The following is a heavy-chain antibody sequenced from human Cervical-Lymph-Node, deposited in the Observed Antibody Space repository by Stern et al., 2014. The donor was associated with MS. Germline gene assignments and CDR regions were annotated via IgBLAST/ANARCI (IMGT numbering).Heavy chain of an antibody. D-gene: IGHD6-6*01. CDR2: ISWNSANV. CDR3: VKVVDSSVAVSFDY. J-gene: IGHJ4*01. CDR1: GFTFDDHA. Sequence: VQLVESGGGLVQPGRSLRLSCAASGFTFDDHAMHWVRQGPEKGLEWVSGISWNSANVAYADSVKGRFTISRDNAKKSLYLQMNSLGAEDTALYYCVKVVDSSVAVSFDYWGHGTLVTVSS. V-gene: IGHV3-9*01.